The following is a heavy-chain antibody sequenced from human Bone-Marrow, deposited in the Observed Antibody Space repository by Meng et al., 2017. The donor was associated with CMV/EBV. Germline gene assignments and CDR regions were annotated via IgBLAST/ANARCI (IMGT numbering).Heavy chain of an antibody. V-gene: IGHV4-61*01. CDR2: IYYSGST. J-gene: IGHJ6*02. Sequence: SETLSLTCTVSGGSVSSGSYYWSWIRQPPGKGLEWIGYIYYSGSTNYNPSLKSRVTISVDTSKNQFSLKLSSVTAADTAVYYCARSGSVLLEWLLPNYYYYGMDVWGQGTTVTVSS. D-gene: IGHD3-3*01. CDR1: GGSVSSGSYY. CDR3: ARSGSVLLEWLLPNYYYYGMDV.